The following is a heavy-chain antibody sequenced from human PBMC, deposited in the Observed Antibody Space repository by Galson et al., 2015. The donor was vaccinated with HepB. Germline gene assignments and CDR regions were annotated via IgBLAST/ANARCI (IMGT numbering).Heavy chain of an antibody. CDR1: GYSFTSYW. J-gene: IGHJ6*02. V-gene: IGHV5-10-1*01. CDR3: ARLRGGGNPYYYYGMDV. Sequence: QSGAEVKKPGESLRISCKGSGYSFTSYWISWVRQMPGKGLEWMGRIDPSDSYTNYSPSFQGHVTISADKSISTAYLQWSSLKASDTAMYYCARLRGGGNPYYYYGMDVWGQGTTVTVSS. CDR2: IDPSDSYT. D-gene: IGHD4-23*01.